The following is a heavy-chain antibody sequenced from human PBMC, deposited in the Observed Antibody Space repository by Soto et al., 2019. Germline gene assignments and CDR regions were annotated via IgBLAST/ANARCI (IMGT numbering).Heavy chain of an antibody. Sequence: ASVKVSCKASGYTFTSYAMHWVRQAPGQRLEWMGWINAGNGNTKYSQKFQGRVTITRDTSASTAYMELSSLRSEDTAVYYCARGGVHCSSTSCYGSGGMDAWGQGTTVTV. CDR3: ARGGVHCSSTSCYGSGGMDA. CDR2: INAGNGNT. V-gene: IGHV1-3*01. CDR1: GYTFTSYA. D-gene: IGHD2-2*01. J-gene: IGHJ6*02.